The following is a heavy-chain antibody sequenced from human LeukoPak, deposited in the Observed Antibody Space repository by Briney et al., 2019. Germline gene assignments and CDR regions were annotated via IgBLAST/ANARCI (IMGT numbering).Heavy chain of an antibody. CDR2: IHPGDYNT. CDR3: ARQPPGRYGKDV. J-gene: IGHJ6*02. V-gene: IGHV5-51*01. Sequence: GESLKISCKGSGYSFTSYWISWVRLMPGKGPEWMGIIHPGDYNTRYSLSFQGQVTISADKSISTAYLQWSSLKASDTAMYYCARQPPGRYGKDVWGQGTMVTVSS. CDR1: GYSFTSYW. D-gene: IGHD3-9*01.